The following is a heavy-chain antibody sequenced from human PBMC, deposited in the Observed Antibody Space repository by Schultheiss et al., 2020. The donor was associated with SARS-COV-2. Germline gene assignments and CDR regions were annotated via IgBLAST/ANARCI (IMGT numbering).Heavy chain of an antibody. CDR2: IYTSGST. Sequence: SETLSLTCTVSGGSISSYYWSWIRQPAGKGLEWIGRIYTSGSTNYNPSLKSRVTMSVDTSKNQFSLKLSSVTAADTAVYYCARTTQVVVAAIYYYYGMDVWGQGTTVTVSS. J-gene: IGHJ6*02. CDR3: ARTTQVVVAAIYYYYGMDV. V-gene: IGHV4-4*07. CDR1: GGSISSYY. D-gene: IGHD2-15*01.